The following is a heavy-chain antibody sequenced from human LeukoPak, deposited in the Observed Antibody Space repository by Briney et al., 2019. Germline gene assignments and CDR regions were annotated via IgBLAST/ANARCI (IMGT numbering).Heavy chain of an antibody. D-gene: IGHD5-18*01. V-gene: IGHV4-59*11. J-gene: IGHJ4*02. CDR3: ATIKRGSIYGYFDF. CDR2: MFDTEST. CDR1: GVSISSHY. Sequence: SETLSLTCTVSGVSISSHYWSWIRQPPGKGLEWIGYMFDTESTKDNLSLKSRITLSANTSKNQFSLRLSSVTAADTAVYYCATIKRGSIYGYFDFWGQGILVTVSS.